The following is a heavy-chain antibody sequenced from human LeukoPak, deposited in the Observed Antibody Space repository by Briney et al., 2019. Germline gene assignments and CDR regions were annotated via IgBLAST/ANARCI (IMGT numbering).Heavy chain of an antibody. CDR3: ARDLNWGQVDY. J-gene: IGHJ4*02. V-gene: IGHV3-74*01. Sequence: GGSLRLSCAASGFTFSGHWMYWLRQAPGKGLAWVSRINGDGSATNYAGSMKGRFTISRDNARNIVYLQMNSLREDDTAVYYCARDLNWGQVDYWGQGTLVSVSS. CDR1: GFTFSGHW. D-gene: IGHD7-27*01. CDR2: INGDGSAT.